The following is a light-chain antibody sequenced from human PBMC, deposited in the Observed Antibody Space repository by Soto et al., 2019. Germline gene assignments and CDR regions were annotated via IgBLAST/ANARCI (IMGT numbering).Light chain of an antibody. J-gene: IGLJ1*01. Sequence: QSVLTQPRSVSGSPGQSVTISCTGTSSDIGGFNYVSWYQQHPGKVPKLMIYDVTKRPSGVPDRFSASKSGNTASLTISRLQAEDEADCCSYAGSYTFVFGTGTKVTVL. V-gene: IGLV2-11*01. CDR1: SSDIGGFNY. CDR2: DVT. CDR3: CSYAGSYTFV.